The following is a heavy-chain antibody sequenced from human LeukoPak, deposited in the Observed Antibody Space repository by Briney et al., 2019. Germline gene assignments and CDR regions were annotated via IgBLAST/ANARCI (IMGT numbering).Heavy chain of an antibody. D-gene: IGHD3-3*01. V-gene: IGHV4-61*02. CDR3: ARINYDSWSGYSTGGFDY. CDR2: IYTSGST. CDR1: GGSISSGGFH. Sequence: SQTLSLTCTVSGGSISSGGFHWNWIRQPAGKALEWIGRIYTSGSTDYNPSLKSRVTISVDTSKNQFSLKLSSVTAADTAVYYCARINYDSWSGYSTGGFDYWGQGTLVTVSS. J-gene: IGHJ4*02.